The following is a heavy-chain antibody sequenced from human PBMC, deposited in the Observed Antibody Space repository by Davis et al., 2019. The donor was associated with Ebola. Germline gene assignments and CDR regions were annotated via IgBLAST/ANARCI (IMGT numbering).Heavy chain of an antibody. J-gene: IGHJ6*02. CDR3: ARHLGPLVGITDSGMDV. Sequence: SETLSLTCTVSGGSISSSSYYWGRIRQPPGKGLEWIGSIYYSGSTYYNPSLKSRVTISVDTSKNQFSLKLSSVTAADTAVYYCARHLGPLVGITDSGMDVWGQGTTVTVSS. V-gene: IGHV4-39*01. D-gene: IGHD1-26*01. CDR1: GGSISSSSYY. CDR2: IYYSGST.